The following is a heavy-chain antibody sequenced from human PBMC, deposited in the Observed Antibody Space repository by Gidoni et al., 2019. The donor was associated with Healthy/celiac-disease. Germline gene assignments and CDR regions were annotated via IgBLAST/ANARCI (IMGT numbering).Heavy chain of an antibody. V-gene: IGHV4-34*01. CDR1: GGSFSGYY. J-gene: IGHJ4*02. D-gene: IGHD6-25*01. CDR2: INHSGST. CDR3: ARGGAAMRRLDY. Sequence: QVQLQQWGAGLLKPSETLSLTCAVYGGSFSGYYWSWIRQPPGKGLEWIGEINHSGSTNYNPSLKSRVTISVDTSKNQFSLKRSSVTAAGTAVYYWARGGAAMRRLDYWGQGTLVTVSS.